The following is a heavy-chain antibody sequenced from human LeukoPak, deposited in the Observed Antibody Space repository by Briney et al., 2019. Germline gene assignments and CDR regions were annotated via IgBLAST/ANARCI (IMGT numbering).Heavy chain of an antibody. CDR1: GYSFTSYW. D-gene: IGHD2-2*02. CDR2: IYPGDSDT. Sequence: GESLKISCKGSGYSFTSYWISWVRQMPGKGLEWMGIIYPGDSDTRYSPSFQGQVTISADKSISTAYLQWSSLKASDTAMYYCASKIVVVPAAILDDAFDIWDQGTMVTVSS. J-gene: IGHJ3*02. V-gene: IGHV5-51*01. CDR3: ASKIVVVPAAILDDAFDI.